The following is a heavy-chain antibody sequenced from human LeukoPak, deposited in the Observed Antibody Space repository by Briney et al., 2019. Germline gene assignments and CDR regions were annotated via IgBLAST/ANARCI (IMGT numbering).Heavy chain of an antibody. CDR1: GYTFGTHW. CDR2: INPSGDFR. Sequence: GASVKVSCKASGYTFGTHWMHWVRQAPGQGLEWMGIINPSGDFRSYAQKFQGRVTVTRDMSTRTVYMELSDLEPEDTAVYYCARDYSGEWEQLTDWWFDPWGQGTLVIVSS. CDR3: ARDYSGEWEQLTDWWFDP. V-gene: IGHV1-46*01. J-gene: IGHJ5*02. D-gene: IGHD1-26*01.